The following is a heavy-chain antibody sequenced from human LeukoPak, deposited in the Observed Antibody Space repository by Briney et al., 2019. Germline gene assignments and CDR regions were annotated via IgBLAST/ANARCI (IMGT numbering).Heavy chain of an antibody. D-gene: IGHD6-13*01. V-gene: IGHV4-34*01. J-gene: IGHJ6*02. CDR1: GGSFSGYY. CDR3: ARLRSVAAALGVHYYYGMDV. CDR2: INHSGST. Sequence: SETLSLTCAVYGGSFSGYYWSWIRQPPGKGLEWIGEINHSGSTNYNPSLKSRVTILVDTSKNQFSLKLSSVTAADTAVYYCARLRSVAAALGVHYYYGMDVWGQGTTVTVSS.